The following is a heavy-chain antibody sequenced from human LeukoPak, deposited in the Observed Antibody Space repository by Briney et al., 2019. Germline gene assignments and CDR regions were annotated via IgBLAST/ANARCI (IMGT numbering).Heavy chain of an antibody. CDR1: GFTFSSYG. V-gene: IGHV3-30*02. J-gene: IGHJ3*02. Sequence: GGSLRLSCAASGFTFSSYGMHWVRQAPGKGLEWGTFIRYHGNDKYYADSVKGRFTISRDNFGNTVYLQMNSLRPEDTAVYYCAKEAGYTYDYEHNAFDIWGQGTMVTVSS. CDR2: IRYHGNDK. CDR3: AKEAGYTYDYEHNAFDI. D-gene: IGHD5-18*01.